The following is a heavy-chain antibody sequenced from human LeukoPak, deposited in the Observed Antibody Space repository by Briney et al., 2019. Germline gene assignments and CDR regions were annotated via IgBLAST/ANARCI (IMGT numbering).Heavy chain of an antibody. CDR1: GFTFTDYY. CDR3: AKGRDSSGYYSCWFDP. J-gene: IGHJ5*02. Sequence: PGGSLRLSCAASGFTFTDYYMNWFRQAPGKGLEWVSYISRSPSSTNYAHSVKGRFTISRDNSKNTLYLQMNSLRAEDTAVYYCAKGRDSSGYYSCWFDPWGQGTLVTVSS. V-gene: IGHV3-11*05. D-gene: IGHD3-22*01. CDR2: ISRSPSST.